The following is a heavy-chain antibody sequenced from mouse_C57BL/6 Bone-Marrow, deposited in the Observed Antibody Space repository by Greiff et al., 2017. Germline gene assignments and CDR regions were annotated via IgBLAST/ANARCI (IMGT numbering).Heavy chain of an antibody. CDR2: FYPGSGSI. CDR3: ARHEERGKTLAY. CDR1: GYTFTEYT. D-gene: IGHD2-1*01. V-gene: IGHV1-62-2*01. J-gene: IGHJ3*01. Sequence: VMLVESGAELVKPGASVKLSCKASGYTFTEYTIHWVKQRSGQGLEWIGWFYPGSGSIKYNEKFKDKATLTADKSSSTVYMELSRLTSEDSAVYFCARHEERGKTLAYWGQGTLVTVSA.